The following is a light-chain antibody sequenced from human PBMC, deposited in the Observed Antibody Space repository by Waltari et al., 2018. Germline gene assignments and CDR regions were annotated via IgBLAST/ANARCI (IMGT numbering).Light chain of an antibody. CDR3: MQATHWPRT. CDR1: QSLVHSDGNTY. CDR2: KIS. J-gene: IGKJ1*01. V-gene: IGKV2-30*02. Sequence: VVMTQSPLSLPVTLGQPASISCRSSQSLVHSDGNTYLNWFQQKPGLSPRRLIDKISRRETGVPDRFSGSGSGTDFTLNISRVEAEDVAIYYCMQATHWPRTFGQGTKVEIK.